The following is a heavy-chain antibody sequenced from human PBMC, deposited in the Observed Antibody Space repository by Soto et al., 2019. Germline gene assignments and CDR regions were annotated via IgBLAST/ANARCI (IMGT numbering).Heavy chain of an antibody. Sequence: GGSLRLSCAASGFIFSTYTLHWVRQAPGKGLEWVAVISYDGSNKYYADSVKGRFTIFRDNSKDTLWLQMNILRSEDTALYYCARDPVVVVPAARGPPYGMDVWGQGTTVTVSS. D-gene: IGHD2-2*01. J-gene: IGHJ6*02. V-gene: IGHV3-30-3*01. CDR2: ISYDGSNK. CDR3: ARDPVVVVPAARGPPYGMDV. CDR1: GFIFSTYT.